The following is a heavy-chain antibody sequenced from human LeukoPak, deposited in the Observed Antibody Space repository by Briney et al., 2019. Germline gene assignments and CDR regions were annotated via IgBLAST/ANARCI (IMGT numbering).Heavy chain of an antibody. CDR3: AKVQGYDSSGHDAFDI. D-gene: IGHD3-22*01. V-gene: IGHV3-74*01. CDR2: INRDGSST. Sequence: GGSLRLSCAASGFTFSNFWMHWVRQTPGKGLVWVSRINRDGSSTNYVDSVKGRFTISRDNAKNSLYLQMNSLRAEDTALYYCAKVQGYDSSGHDAFDIWGQGTMVTVSS. CDR1: GFTFSNFW. J-gene: IGHJ3*02.